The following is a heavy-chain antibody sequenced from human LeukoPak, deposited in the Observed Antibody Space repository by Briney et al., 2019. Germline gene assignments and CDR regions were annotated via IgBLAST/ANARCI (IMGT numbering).Heavy chain of an antibody. D-gene: IGHD3-3*01. CDR2: IYYSGST. CDR3: AREGGDFWSGYYPDY. Sequence: SETLSLTCTVSGGSISSYYWSWIRQPPGEGLEWIGYIYYSGSTNYNPSLKSRVTISVDTSKNQFSLKLSSVTAADTAVYYCAREGGDFWSGYYPDYWGQGTLVTVSS. CDR1: GGSISSYY. V-gene: IGHV4-59*01. J-gene: IGHJ4*02.